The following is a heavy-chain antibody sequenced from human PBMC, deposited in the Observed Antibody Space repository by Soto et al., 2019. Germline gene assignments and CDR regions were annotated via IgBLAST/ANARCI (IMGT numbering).Heavy chain of an antibody. D-gene: IGHD6-19*01. CDR1: GGSIDNSCYS. Sequence: PSETLSLTCTVSGGSIDNSCYSSTWIRQPPGGGEERLGSNNYRADTYYTPSLRSRITISLDTSQNQFSLWLTSVTAADTGIYYCVRGGSGWKALNYFDSWGQGILVTVSS. CDR2: NNYRADT. CDR3: VRGGSGWKALNYFDS. V-gene: IGHV4-31*03. J-gene: IGHJ4*02.